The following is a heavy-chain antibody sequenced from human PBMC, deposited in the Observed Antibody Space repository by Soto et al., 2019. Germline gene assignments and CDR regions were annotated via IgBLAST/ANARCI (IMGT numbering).Heavy chain of an antibody. J-gene: IGHJ4*02. CDR2: ISGHNGNT. V-gene: IGHV1-18*04. D-gene: IGHD2-8*01. CDR3: ARDLYPLAYYFDF. CDR1: GYTFTNHG. Sequence: ASVKVSCKASGYTFTNHGISWVRQAPGQGPEWLGWISGHNGNTKYAQRLKGRVTMTADTSTSTAYVELRSLRSDDTAVYYCARDLYPLAYYFDFWGQGTLVTVSS.